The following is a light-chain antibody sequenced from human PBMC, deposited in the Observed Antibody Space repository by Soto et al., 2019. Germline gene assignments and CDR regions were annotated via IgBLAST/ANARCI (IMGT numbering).Light chain of an antibody. CDR1: QAIDSW. Sequence: DIQMTQSPSSVSASVGDRVTITCRASQAIDSWLAWYQQKPGEAPKLLIFTGSLLHSGVPPRFSGSGSGTDFTLTISSLQPEDFATYYCQQSYSTPYTFGQGTKVDIK. J-gene: IGKJ2*01. V-gene: IGKV1-12*01. CDR2: TGS. CDR3: QQSYSTPYT.